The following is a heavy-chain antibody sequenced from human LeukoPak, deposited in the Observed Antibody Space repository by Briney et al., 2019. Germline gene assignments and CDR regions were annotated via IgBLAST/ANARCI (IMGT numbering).Heavy chain of an antibody. D-gene: IGHD1-26*01. CDR3: ASGGGSLGY. V-gene: IGHV4-59*08. Sequence: PSETLSLTCTVSGGSISSYYWSWIRQPPGKGLEWIGYIYYSGSTNYNPSLKSRVTISVDTSKNQFSLKRSSVTAADTAVYYCASGGGSLGYWGQGTLVTVSS. J-gene: IGHJ4*02. CDR2: IYYSGST. CDR1: GGSISSYY.